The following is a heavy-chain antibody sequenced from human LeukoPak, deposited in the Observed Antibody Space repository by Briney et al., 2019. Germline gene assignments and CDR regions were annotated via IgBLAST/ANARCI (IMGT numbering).Heavy chain of an antibody. D-gene: IGHD3-10*01. CDR3: ARVVPPLDSGHVY. V-gene: IGHV3-30*04. J-gene: IGHJ4*02. Sequence: GGSLRLSCAASGFTFSSYAMHWVRQAPGKGLEWVAVISYDGSNKYYADSVKGRFTISRDNSKNTLYLQMNSLRAEDTAVYYCARVVPPLDSGHVYWGQGTLVTVSS. CDR1: GFTFSSYA. CDR2: ISYDGSNK.